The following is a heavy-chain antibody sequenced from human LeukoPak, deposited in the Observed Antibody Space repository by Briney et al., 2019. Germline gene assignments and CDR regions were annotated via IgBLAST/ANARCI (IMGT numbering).Heavy chain of an antibody. CDR2: IIPIFGTT. D-gene: IGHD3-3*01. CDR3: ARNLELLWFDP. Sequence: SVKVSCKASGGTFSSYAISWVRQAPGQGLEWMGGIIPIFGTTNYAQKFQGRVTITADESTSTAYMELRSLRSDDTAVYYCARNLELLWFDPWGQGTLVTVSS. V-gene: IGHV1-69*13. CDR1: GGTFSSYA. J-gene: IGHJ5*02.